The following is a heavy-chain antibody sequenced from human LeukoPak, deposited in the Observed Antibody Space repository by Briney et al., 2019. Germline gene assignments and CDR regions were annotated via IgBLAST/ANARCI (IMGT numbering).Heavy chain of an antibody. J-gene: IGHJ4*02. V-gene: IGHV3-7*05. Sequence: GGSLRLSCAASGFTFSSYRMSWVRQAPGKGLEWVANIKEDGSEKNYVDSVEGRFTISRDNAKNSLHLQMNSLRAEDTAVYYCASGGFTYSYWGQGTLVTVSS. D-gene: IGHD2-21*01. CDR3: ASGGFTYSY. CDR2: IKEDGSEK. CDR1: GFTFSSYR.